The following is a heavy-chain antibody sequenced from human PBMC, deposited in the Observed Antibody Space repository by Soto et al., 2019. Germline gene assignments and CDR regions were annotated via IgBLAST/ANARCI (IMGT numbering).Heavy chain of an antibody. Sequence: SETLSLTCAVYGGSFSGYYWSWIRQPPGKGLEWIGEINHSGSTNYNPSLKSRVTISVDTSKNQFSLKLSSVTAADTAVYYCARGSRLRYFDWLLGALDYWAQGTLVTVSS. CDR1: GGSFSGYY. V-gene: IGHV4-34*01. CDR2: INHSGST. CDR3: ARGSRLRYFDWLLGALDY. J-gene: IGHJ4*02. D-gene: IGHD3-9*01.